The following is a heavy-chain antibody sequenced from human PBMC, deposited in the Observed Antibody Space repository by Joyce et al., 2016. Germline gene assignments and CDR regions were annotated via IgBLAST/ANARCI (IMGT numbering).Heavy chain of an antibody. CDR2: LHGATTT. D-gene: IGHD3-22*01. V-gene: IGHV4-39*07. CDR3: ARDFSMIIDVFEL. CDR1: GDSINNGDYY. Sequence: QVQLQESGPGLVKPSETLSLTCTVSGDSINNGDYYWAWLRQPPGKGLEWIGSLHGATTTYYNPSLKRRMFMSVDTSKNQFSLKVDSVTAADTAVYYCARDFSMIIDVFELWGLGTLVTVSS. J-gene: IGHJ3*01.